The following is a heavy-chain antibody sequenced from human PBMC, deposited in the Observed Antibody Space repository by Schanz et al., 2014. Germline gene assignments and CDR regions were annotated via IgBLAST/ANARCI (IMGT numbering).Heavy chain of an antibody. CDR1: GITLSGYG. D-gene: IGHD3-10*01. J-gene: IGHJ3*02. CDR3: ARGIITMVRGGDVGAFDM. V-gene: IGHV3-30*03. CDR2: ISFDGRNT. Sequence: VQLLESGGTVVQPGGSLRVSCAASGITLSGYGLHWVRQAPGKGLEWVGFISFDGRNTGYAHSVKGRFTISRDNSKNALYLQMDSLRAEDTAVYYCARGIITMVRGGDVGAFDMWGQGTMVTVSS.